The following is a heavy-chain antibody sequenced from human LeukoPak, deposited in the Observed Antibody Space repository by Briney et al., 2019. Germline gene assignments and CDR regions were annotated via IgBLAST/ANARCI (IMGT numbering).Heavy chain of an antibody. J-gene: IGHJ4*02. V-gene: IGHV3-66*01. Sequence: PGGSLRLSRVASEFTLSSSYMSWVRQAPGKGLEWVSTISSDGSTYYADSVKGRFTISRDNSKNTLYLQMNSLRAEDTAVYYCARDTEQVIDFDYWGQGTLVTVSS. CDR1: EFTLSSSY. D-gene: IGHD2-21*01. CDR3: ARDTEQVIDFDY. CDR2: ISSDGST.